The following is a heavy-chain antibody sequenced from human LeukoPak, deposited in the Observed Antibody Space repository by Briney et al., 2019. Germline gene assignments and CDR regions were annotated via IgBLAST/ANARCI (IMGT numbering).Heavy chain of an antibody. J-gene: IGHJ4*02. CDR2: ISSSSSYI. D-gene: IGHD3-10*01. Sequence: GGSLRLSCAASGFTFSSYSMNWVRQAPGKGLEWVSSISSSSSYIYYADSVKGRFPISRDNAKNSLYLQMNSLRAEDTAVYYCARDGATMVRGGFDYWGQGTLVTVSS. V-gene: IGHV3-21*01. CDR3: ARDGATMVRGGFDY. CDR1: GFTFSSYS.